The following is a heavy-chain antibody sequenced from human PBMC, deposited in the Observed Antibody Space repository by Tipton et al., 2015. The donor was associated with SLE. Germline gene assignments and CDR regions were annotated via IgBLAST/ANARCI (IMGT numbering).Heavy chain of an antibody. CDR3: ARQDLLSDAFDV. D-gene: IGHD2-2*01. J-gene: IGHJ3*01. CDR1: GGSLSGYY. V-gene: IGHV4-59*08. Sequence: TLSLTCAVYGGSLSGYYWNWIRQPPGKGLEWIGYIYYSGSTNYNPSLKSRVTISVDTSKNHFSLKLTSVTAADTAVFYCARQDLLSDAFDVWGQGTKVTVSS. CDR2: IYYSGST.